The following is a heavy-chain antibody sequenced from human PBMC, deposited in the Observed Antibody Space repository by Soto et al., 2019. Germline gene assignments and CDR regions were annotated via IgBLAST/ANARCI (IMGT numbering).Heavy chain of an antibody. J-gene: IGHJ5*02. D-gene: IGHD1-26*01. CDR2: VNPDGSTT. Sequence: EVQLVESGGGLVQPGGSLRLCCAASKFSFSGYWMHWVRQAPGKGLMWVSRVNPDGSTTTYADSVKGRFTISRDNAKNTVFLQMNSLRADDTAVYYCAKVATGSYDWFDPWDQGTLVTVSS. CDR1: KFSFSGYW. V-gene: IGHV3-74*01. CDR3: AKVATGSYDWFDP.